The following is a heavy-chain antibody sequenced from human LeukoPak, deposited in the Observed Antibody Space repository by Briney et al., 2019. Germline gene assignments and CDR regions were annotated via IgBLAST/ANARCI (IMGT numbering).Heavy chain of an antibody. CDR2: IYSGGST. V-gene: IGHV3-66*01. J-gene: IGHJ4*02. CDR3: ARDSRGSPAAE. Sequence: PGGTLRLSCAASGFTVSSNYMSWVRQAPGKGLEWVSVIYSGGSTYYADSVKGRFTISRDNSKNTLYLQMNGLRAEDTAVYYCARDSRGSPAAEWGQGTLVTVSS. D-gene: IGHD1-26*01. CDR1: GFTVSSNY.